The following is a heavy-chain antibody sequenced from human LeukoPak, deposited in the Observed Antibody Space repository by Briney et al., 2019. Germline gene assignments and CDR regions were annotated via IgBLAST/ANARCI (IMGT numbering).Heavy chain of an antibody. D-gene: IGHD3-10*01. V-gene: IGHV1-8*03. CDR1: GYTFTSYD. Sequence: ASVKVSCKASGYTFTSYDINWVRQATGQGREWMGWMNPNRGNTGYAQKFQGRVTITRNTSISTPYMELSSLRSEDTAVYYCASVVWFGEPPSQGYWGQGTLVSVSS. CDR3: ASVVWFGEPPSQGY. CDR2: MNPNRGNT. J-gene: IGHJ4*02.